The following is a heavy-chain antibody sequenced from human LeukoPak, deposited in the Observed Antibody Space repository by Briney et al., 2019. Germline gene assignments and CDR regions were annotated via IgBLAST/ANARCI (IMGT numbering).Heavy chain of an antibody. V-gene: IGHV3-7*01. CDR2: IKQDGSQ. CDR1: GFTFSRHW. J-gene: IGHJ4*02. Sequence: GGSLSLSCAASGFTFSRHWMGWVRQAAGQGPEWVASIKQDGSQYYVDSVKGRFIISRDNAKNSLYLQMNSLRAEDTAVYSCARGPDYGDRLDFFDYWGQGTLVTVSS. D-gene: IGHD4-17*01. CDR3: ARGPDYGDRLDFFDY.